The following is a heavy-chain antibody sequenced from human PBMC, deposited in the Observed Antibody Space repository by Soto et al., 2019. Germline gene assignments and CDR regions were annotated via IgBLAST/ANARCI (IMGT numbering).Heavy chain of an antibody. CDR1: GFTFSSYW. V-gene: IGHV3-74*01. D-gene: IGHD5-12*01. Sequence: EVQLVESGGGLVQPGGSLRLSCAASGFTFSSYWMHWVRQAPGKGLVWVSRINSDGSSTSYADSVKGRFTISRDNAKNTLYLQMNSLRAEDTTVYYCASIMGYSGYDPPWVDYWGQGTLVTVSS. CDR2: INSDGSST. CDR3: ASIMGYSGYDPPWVDY. J-gene: IGHJ4*02.